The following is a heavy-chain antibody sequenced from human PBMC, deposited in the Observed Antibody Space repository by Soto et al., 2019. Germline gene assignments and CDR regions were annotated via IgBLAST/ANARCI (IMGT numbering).Heavy chain of an antibody. J-gene: IGHJ4*02. V-gene: IGHV3-23*01. CDR2: ISGSGGST. Sequence: GGSLRLSCAASGFTFSSYAMSWVRQAPGKGLEWVSAISGSGGSTYYADSVKGRFTISRDNSKNTLYLQMNSLRAEDTAVYYCAKDPRRAASLWFGDSPGACWGQGTLVTVSS. CDR1: GFTFSSYA. CDR3: AKDPRRAASLWFGDSPGAC. D-gene: IGHD3-10*01.